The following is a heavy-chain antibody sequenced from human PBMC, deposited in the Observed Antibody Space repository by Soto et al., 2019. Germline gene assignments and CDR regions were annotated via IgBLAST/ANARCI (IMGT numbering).Heavy chain of an antibody. D-gene: IGHD6-19*01. Sequence: EVQLVETGGGLIQPGGSLRLSCAASGFTVSSNYMSWVRQAPGKGLEWVSVIYSGGSTYYADSVKGRFTISRDNSKNTLYLQMNSLRAEDTAVYYCARAPRGQWPSFDYWGQGTLVTVSS. CDR3: ARAPRGQWPSFDY. CDR1: GFTVSSNY. V-gene: IGHV3-53*02. CDR2: IYSGGST. J-gene: IGHJ4*02.